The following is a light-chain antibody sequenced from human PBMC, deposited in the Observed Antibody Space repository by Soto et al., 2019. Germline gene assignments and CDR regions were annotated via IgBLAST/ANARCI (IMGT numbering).Light chain of an antibody. CDR2: WAS. CDR3: QHYYSTPPT. CDR1: QSVLYSSTNKDY. Sequence: DIVMTQSPDSLAVSLGERATINCKSSQSVLYSSTNKDYLAWYQQKPGQPPKLLIYWASTRESGAPDRFSGSGSGTDFTLTISSLQAEDVAVYYCQHYYSTPPTFGGGTKVEIK. V-gene: IGKV4-1*01. J-gene: IGKJ4*01.